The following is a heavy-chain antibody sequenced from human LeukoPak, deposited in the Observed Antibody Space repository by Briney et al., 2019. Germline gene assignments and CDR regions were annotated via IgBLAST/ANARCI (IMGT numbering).Heavy chain of an antibody. CDR2: IYYSGST. V-gene: IGHV4-39*01. CDR1: GGSISSSSYY. D-gene: IGHD1-26*01. Sequence: SETLSLTCTVSGGSISSSSYYWGWIRQPPGKGLEWIGSIYYSGSTYYNPSLKSRVTISVDKSKNQFSLKLWSVTAADTALYYCARRMSGSYSPHFDIWGQGTMVTVSS. J-gene: IGHJ3*02. CDR3: ARRMSGSYSPHFDI.